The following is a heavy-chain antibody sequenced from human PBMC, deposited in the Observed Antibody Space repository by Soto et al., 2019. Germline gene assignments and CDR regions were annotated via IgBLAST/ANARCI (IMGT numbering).Heavy chain of an antibody. Sequence: QVQLVESGGGVVQPGRSLRLSCAASGFTFSSYAMHWVRQAPGKGLEWVALISYDGSNKYFADSVKGRFTISRDNSKNTLYLQMNSLRAEDTAVYYCARDFPMFSSLRIDYWGQGTLVTVSS. D-gene: IGHD3-10*02. CDR1: GFTFSSYA. CDR3: ARDFPMFSSLRIDY. CDR2: ISYDGSNK. V-gene: IGHV3-30-3*01. J-gene: IGHJ4*02.